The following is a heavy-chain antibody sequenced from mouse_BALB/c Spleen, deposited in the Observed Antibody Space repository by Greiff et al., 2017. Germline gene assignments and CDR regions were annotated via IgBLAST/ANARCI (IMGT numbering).Heavy chain of an antibody. D-gene: IGHD2-1*01. CDR2: INPSNGGT. CDR1: GYTFTSYY. V-gene: IGHV1S81*02. J-gene: IGHJ4*01. CDR3: TRGGYYGNYEAMDY. Sequence: QVQLKESGAELVKPGASVKLSRKASGYTFTSYYMYWVKQRPGQGLEWIGEINPSNGGTNFNEKFKSKATLTVDKSSSTAYMQLSSLTSEDSAVYYCTRGGYYGNYEAMDYWGQGTSVTVSS.